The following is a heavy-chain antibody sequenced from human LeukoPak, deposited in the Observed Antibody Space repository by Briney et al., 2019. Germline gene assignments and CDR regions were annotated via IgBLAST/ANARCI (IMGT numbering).Heavy chain of an antibody. CDR1: GFTFSSYG. V-gene: IGHV3-33*06. D-gene: IGHD2-21*01. CDR3: AKDFRIGYSAHFDY. Sequence: AGGSLRLSCAASGFTFSSYGMHWVRQAPGKGLEWVAVIWYDGTNKYYVDSVQGRFTISRDNSKNTLYLQMDSLRGEDTAVYYCAKDFRIGYSAHFDYWGQGALVTVSS. CDR2: IWYDGTNK. J-gene: IGHJ4*02.